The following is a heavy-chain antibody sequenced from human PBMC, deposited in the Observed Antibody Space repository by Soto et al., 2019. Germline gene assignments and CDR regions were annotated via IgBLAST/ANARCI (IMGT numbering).Heavy chain of an antibody. J-gene: IGHJ3*02. V-gene: IGHV3-7*01. CDR3: AGFGRAPDI. Sequence: PGGSLRLSCAASVFTFSNYWMSWVRQAPGKGLEWVASINEDGSENHYVDSVKGRFTISRDNAKNSLYLQMNSLRAEDTAVYYCAGFGRAPDIGGKGTMVT. CDR1: VFTFSNYW. CDR2: INEDGSEN. D-gene: IGHD3-3*01.